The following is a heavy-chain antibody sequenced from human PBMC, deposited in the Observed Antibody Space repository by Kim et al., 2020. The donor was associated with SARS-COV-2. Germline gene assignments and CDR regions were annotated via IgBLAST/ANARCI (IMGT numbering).Heavy chain of an antibody. CDR1: RLTFSPYW. V-gene: IGHV3-7*01. CDR3: ARAVATGTVAY. Sequence: GGSLRLSCAVSRLTFSPYWMSWVRQAPGKGLEWVANINQDGSAKYYVDSVEGRFTISRDNAKNSLYLQMNSLRDDDTAVYYCARAVATGTVAYWCQGILV. J-gene: IGHJ4*02. D-gene: IGHD3-9*01. CDR2: INQDGSAK.